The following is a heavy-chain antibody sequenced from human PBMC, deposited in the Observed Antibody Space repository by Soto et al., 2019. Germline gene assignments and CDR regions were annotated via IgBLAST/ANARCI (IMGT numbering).Heavy chain of an antibody. CDR3: AKRACTSYDLSRLHCFDL. D-gene: IGHD2-8*01. J-gene: IGHJ5*02. Sequence: AGESLKISCKGSGCIFADFWIGWVRQMPGKGLEWVGIIHPGDSDTQYSPSFQGRVTISVDNSITTTFLQWDSLRASDTGIYYCAKRACTSYDLSRLHCFDLWGQGTLVTVSS. CDR2: IHPGDSDT. V-gene: IGHV5-51*01. CDR1: GCIFADFW.